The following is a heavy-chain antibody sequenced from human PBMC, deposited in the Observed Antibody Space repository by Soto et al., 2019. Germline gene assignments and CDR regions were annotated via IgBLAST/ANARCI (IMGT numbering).Heavy chain of an antibody. D-gene: IGHD6-19*01. CDR2: IIPIFNTP. CDR1: GGTFSNYV. Sequence: QVQLVQSGAEVKKPGSSVKVSCKASGGTFSNYVISWVRQAPGQGLQWMGGIIPIFNTPNYAQEFQGRVTITADKSTSTAYMELSSLRSEDTAVYYCARVHGGGWTSDFDYWGQGTQVTVSS. CDR3: ARVHGGGWTSDFDY. V-gene: IGHV1-69*06. J-gene: IGHJ4*03.